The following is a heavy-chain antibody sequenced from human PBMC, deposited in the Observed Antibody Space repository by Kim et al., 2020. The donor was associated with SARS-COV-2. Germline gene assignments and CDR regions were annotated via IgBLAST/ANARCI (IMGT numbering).Heavy chain of an antibody. CDR1: GFTFSSYS. Sequence: GGSLRLSCAASGFTFSSYSMNWVRQAPGKGLEWASSISSSSSYIYYADSVKGRFTISRDNAKNSLYLQMNSLRAEDTAVYYCARMGTDSSGYYFDYWGQGTLVTVSS. V-gene: IGHV3-21*01. D-gene: IGHD3-22*01. J-gene: IGHJ4*02. CDR3: ARMGTDSSGYYFDY. CDR2: ISSSSSYI.